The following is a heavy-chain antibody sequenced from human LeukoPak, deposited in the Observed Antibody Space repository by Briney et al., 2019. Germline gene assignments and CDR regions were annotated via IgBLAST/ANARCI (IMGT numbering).Heavy chain of an antibody. V-gene: IGHV1-18*01. J-gene: IGHJ4*02. D-gene: IGHD3-10*01. CDR1: GYTFTSYG. CDR2: ISAYNGSA. Sequence: GASVKVSCKASGYTFTSYGISWVRQAPGQGLEWMGWISAYNGSANYAQKLQGRVTMTTDTSTSTAYMELRSLRSDDTAVYYCARSVAVYYYGSGSPIMGERYFDYWGQGTLVTVSS. CDR3: ARSVAVYYYGSGSPIMGERYFDY.